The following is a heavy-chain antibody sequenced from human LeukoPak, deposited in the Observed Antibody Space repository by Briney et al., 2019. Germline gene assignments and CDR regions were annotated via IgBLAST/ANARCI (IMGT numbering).Heavy chain of an antibody. CDR1: GFTFSSYG. CDR3: ARDPPPDYYGSGSPFDY. D-gene: IGHD3-10*01. V-gene: IGHV3-33*01. Sequence: GGSLRLSCAASGFTFSSYGMHWVRQAPGKGLEWVAVIWYDGSNKYYADSVKGRFTIPRDNSKNTLYLQMNSLRAEDTAVYYCARDPPPDYYGSGSPFDYWGQGTLVTVSS. CDR2: IWYDGSNK. J-gene: IGHJ4*02.